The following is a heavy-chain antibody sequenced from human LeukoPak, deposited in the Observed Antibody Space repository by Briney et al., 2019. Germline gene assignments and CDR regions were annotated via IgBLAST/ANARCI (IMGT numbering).Heavy chain of an antibody. J-gene: IGHJ4*02. V-gene: IGHV3-21*01. CDR2: ISVRSNYI. D-gene: IGHD3-22*01. Sequence: GGSLRLSCTASGYTFSSYSIKSVRQAPGKGLEWVSYISVRSNYIYYADSVRGRFSISRDDARDSLYLQMNSLRAEDTAVYYCVRLRRNSDTSGFYYYYDYWGQGTLVTVSS. CDR3: VRLRRNSDTSGFYYYYDY. CDR1: GYTFSSYS.